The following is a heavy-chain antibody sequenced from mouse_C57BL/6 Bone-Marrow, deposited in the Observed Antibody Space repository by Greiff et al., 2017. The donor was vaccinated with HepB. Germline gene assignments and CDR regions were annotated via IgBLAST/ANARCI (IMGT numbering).Heavy chain of an antibody. J-gene: IGHJ1*03. Sequence: QVQLQQSGAELARPGASVKMSCKASGYTFTSYTMHWVKQRPGQGLEWIGYITPSSGYTKYNQKFKDKATLTADKSSSTAYMQLSSLTSEDSAVYYCARDYYGSSHWYFDVWGTGTTVTVSS. D-gene: IGHD1-1*01. CDR2: ITPSSGYT. CDR3: ARDYYGSSHWYFDV. CDR1: GYTFTSYT. V-gene: IGHV1-4*01.